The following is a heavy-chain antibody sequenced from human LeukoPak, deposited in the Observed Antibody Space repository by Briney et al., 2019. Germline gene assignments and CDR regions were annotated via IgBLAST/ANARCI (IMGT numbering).Heavy chain of an antibody. CDR3: ALGSYSNYVFDY. CDR2: IYPGDSDT. CDR1: GYTFAKYW. J-gene: IGHJ4*02. V-gene: IGHV5-51*01. D-gene: IGHD4-11*01. Sequence: GESLKISCQASGYTFAKYWIGWVRQMPGKGLEWMGIIYPGDSDTRYSPSFQGQVTISADKSISTAYLQWSSLKASDTAMYYCALGSYSNYVFDYWGQGTLVTVSS.